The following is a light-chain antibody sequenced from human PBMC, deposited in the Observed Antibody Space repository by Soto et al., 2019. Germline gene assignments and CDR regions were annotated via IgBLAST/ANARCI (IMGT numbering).Light chain of an antibody. CDR2: KVS. J-gene: IGKJ1*01. Sequence: DVVLTQSPLSLPVALGQAASISCRSSRSLVYSDGNIYLGWIHQRPGQSPRRLIYKVSDRDSGVSDRFSGSGSGTDFTLEISGVEAEDCGLYYCMQGAIWPLTFGQGTKVEIK. V-gene: IGKV2-30*01. CDR1: RSLVYSDGNIY. CDR3: MQGAIWPLT.